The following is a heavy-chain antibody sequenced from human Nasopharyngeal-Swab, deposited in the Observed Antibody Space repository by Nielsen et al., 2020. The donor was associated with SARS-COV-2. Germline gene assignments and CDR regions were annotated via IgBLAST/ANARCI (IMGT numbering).Heavy chain of an antibody. J-gene: IGHJ5*02. D-gene: IGHD5-12*01. CDR1: GFTFSSSA. CDR3: VKDLAYDEVS. Sequence: GGSLRLSCAASGFTFSSSAISWVRQAPGMGLEWVSTINNRGDDTHYVDSVRGRFTVSRDNSKNTLYLQMNSLRGEDTAIYYCVKDLAYDEVSWGQGTLVTVSS. V-gene: IGHV3-23*01. CDR2: INNRGDDT.